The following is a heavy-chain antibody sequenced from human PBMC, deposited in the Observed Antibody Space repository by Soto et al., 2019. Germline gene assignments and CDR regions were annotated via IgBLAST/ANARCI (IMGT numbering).Heavy chain of an antibody. V-gene: IGHV4-39*01. CDR3: ATQEVGGSYVYTFDP. J-gene: IGHJ5*02. D-gene: IGHD1-26*01. CDR2: IYYSGIT. Sequence: SETLSLTCTVSGGSIISSSNYWGWIRQPPGKGLEWIGSIYYSGITYYNPSLKSRVTISVDTSKNQFSLKLSSVTAADTAVYYCATQEVGGSYVYTFDPWGQGTLVTVSS. CDR1: GGSIISSSNY.